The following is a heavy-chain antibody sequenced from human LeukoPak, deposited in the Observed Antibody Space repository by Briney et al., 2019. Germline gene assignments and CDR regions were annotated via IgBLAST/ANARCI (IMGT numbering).Heavy chain of an antibody. CDR1: GFTVSSNY. CDR3: AKALRYFDWPDGAFDI. V-gene: IGHV3-53*01. J-gene: IGHJ3*02. CDR2: IYSGGST. Sequence: PGGSLRLSCAASGFTVSSNYMSWVRQAPGKGLEWVSVIYSGGSTYYADSVRGRFTISRDNSRNTMYLQMNSLRAEDTAVYYCAKALRYFDWPDGAFDIWGRGTMVTVSS. D-gene: IGHD3-9*01.